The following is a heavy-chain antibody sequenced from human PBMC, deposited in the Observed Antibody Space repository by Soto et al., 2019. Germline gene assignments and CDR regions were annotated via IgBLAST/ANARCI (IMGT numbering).Heavy chain of an antibody. CDR3: ARDSCSGGSCYPNWFDP. Sequence: PGESLKISCKGSGYSFTSYWIGWVRQMPGKGLEWMGIIYPGDSDTRYSPSFQGQVTISADKSISTAYLQWSSLKASDTAVYYCARDSCSGGSCYPNWFDPWGQGTLVTVSS. CDR2: IYPGDSDT. V-gene: IGHV5-51*01. J-gene: IGHJ5*02. D-gene: IGHD2-15*01. CDR1: GYSFTSYW.